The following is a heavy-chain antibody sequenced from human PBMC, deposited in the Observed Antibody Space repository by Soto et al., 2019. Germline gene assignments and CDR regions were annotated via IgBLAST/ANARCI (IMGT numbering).Heavy chain of an antibody. CDR3: ARGSGRVVVPAAMRFRYNWFDP. J-gene: IGHJ5*02. D-gene: IGHD2-2*01. CDR2: MNPNSGNT. Sequence: ASVKVSCKASGYTFTSYDINWVRQATGQGLEWMGWMNPNSGNTGYAQKFQGRVTMTRNTSISTAYMELSSLRSEDTAVYYCARGSGRVVVPAAMRFRYNWFDPWGQGTLVTVSS. CDR1: GYTFTSYD. V-gene: IGHV1-8*01.